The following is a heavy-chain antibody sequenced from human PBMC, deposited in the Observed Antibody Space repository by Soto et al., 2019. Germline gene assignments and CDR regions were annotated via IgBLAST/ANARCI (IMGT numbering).Heavy chain of an antibody. V-gene: IGHV3-53*01. D-gene: IGHD3-10*01. Sequence: EVQLVESGGGLIQPGGSLRLSCAVSGFTVSNNYMSWVRQAPGKGLEGVSVIYSGGYTAYGDSVKGRFTISRDNSKNTLFFQKKSGGADVAAVFSCATHPGGGGYWGQGTLVTVSS. J-gene: IGHJ4*02. CDR2: IYSGGYT. CDR3: ATHPGGGGY. CDR1: GFTVSNNY.